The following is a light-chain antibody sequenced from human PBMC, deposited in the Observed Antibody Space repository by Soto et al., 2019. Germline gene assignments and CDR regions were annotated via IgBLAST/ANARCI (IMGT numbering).Light chain of an antibody. V-gene: IGKV3-20*01. CDR1: QGIRGD. CDR3: QQYGNSPQIT. CDR2: GAS. J-gene: IGKJ5*01. Sequence: TQSPSSLSASLGDRVTITCRASQGIRGDLGWYQQKPGQAPRLLIYGASSRATGIPDRFSGSGSGTDFTLTISRLEPEDFAVYFCQQYGNSPQITFGQGTRLEIK.